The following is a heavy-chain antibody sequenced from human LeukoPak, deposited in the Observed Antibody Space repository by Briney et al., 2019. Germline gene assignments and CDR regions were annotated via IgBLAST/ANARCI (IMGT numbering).Heavy chain of an antibody. J-gene: IGHJ6*02. CDR2: ISYDGSNK. CDR1: GFTFSSYG. Sequence: GRSLRLSCAASGFTFSSYGMHWVRQAPGKGLEWVAVISYDGSNKYCADSVKGRFTISRDNSKNTLYLQMNSLRAEDTAVYYCAKAGSSGYYHGKDYYGMDVWGQGTTVTVSS. CDR3: AKAGSSGYYHGKDYYGMDV. D-gene: IGHD3-22*01. V-gene: IGHV3-30*18.